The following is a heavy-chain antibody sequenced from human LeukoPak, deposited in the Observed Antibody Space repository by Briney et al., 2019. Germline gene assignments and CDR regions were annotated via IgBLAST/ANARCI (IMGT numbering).Heavy chain of an antibody. J-gene: IGHJ4*02. CDR1: GFAFSGYA. CDR3: ATWGFHITATMN. D-gene: IGHD1-20*01. Sequence: GGSLRLSCAASGFAFSGYAMHWVRQALGKGLEWVSLILYHGSNKYYADSLKGRFTISRDNSENTLYLQMNNLNPDDTAVYYCATWGFHITATMNWGQGTLVTVSS. V-gene: IGHV3-30*04. CDR2: ILYHGSNK.